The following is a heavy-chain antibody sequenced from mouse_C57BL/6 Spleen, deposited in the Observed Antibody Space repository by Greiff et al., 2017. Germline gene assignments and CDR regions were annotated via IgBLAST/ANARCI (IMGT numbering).Heavy chain of an antibody. CDR3: ARDQLYYAMDY. CDR1: GFTFSDYY. V-gene: IGHV5-16*01. Sequence: EVKLVESEGGLVQPGSSMKLSCTASGFTFSDYYMAWVRQVPEKGLEWVANINYDGSSTYYLDSLKSRFIISRENAKNILYLQMSSLKSEDTATDYCARDQLYYAMDYWGQGTSVTVSS. J-gene: IGHJ4*01. CDR2: INYDGSST. D-gene: IGHD3-1*01.